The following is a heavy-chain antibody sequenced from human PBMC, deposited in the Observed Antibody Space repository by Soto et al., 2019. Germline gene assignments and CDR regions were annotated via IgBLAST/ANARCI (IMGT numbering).Heavy chain of an antibody. CDR2: IYYSRTT. J-gene: IGHJ6*02. V-gene: IGHV4-59*12. CDR3: ARVFGFGGMVV. CDR1: GSSISSYY. Sequence: SETLSITCTVSGSSISSYYWSWMRQHLGKGQEWIEYIYYSRTTEYNPPLKSRVTISVDTSKNQFSLKLSSVSAADTAVYYCARVFGFGGMVVWGQGTTVTVSS. D-gene: IGHD3-10*01.